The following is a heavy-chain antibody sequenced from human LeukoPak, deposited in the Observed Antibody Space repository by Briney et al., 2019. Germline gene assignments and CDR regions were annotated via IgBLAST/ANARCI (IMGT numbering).Heavy chain of an antibody. Sequence: PGGSLRLSCAASGFTFNNYGMHWVRQAPGKRLEWVALIWYDGTNKYYGDSVKGRFTISRDNSKNTLYLQMNSLRAEDTAVYYCARGRFGELSVATFDIWGQGTMVTVSS. CDR3: ARGRFGELSVATFDI. CDR1: GFTFNNYG. CDR2: IWYDGTNK. V-gene: IGHV3-33*01. J-gene: IGHJ3*02. D-gene: IGHD3-10*01.